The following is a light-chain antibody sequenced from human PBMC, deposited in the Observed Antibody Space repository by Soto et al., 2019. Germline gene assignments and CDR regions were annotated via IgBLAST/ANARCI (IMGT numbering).Light chain of an antibody. J-gene: IGKJ4*01. CDR1: QSISGN. Sequence: EIVVAHSRSTVSLSPVESATLSCRASQSISGNLAWYQQKPGLSPRLLIYHTSTRATGVPARFSGSGSGTEFSLTISSLQSEDFAVYYCQRYDNWPLTFGGGTKVDIK. CDR2: HTS. V-gene: IGKV3-15*01. CDR3: QRYDNWPLT.